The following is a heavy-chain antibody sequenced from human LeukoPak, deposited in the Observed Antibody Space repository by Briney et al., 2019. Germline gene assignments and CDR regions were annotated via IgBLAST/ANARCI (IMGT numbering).Heavy chain of an antibody. J-gene: IGHJ5*02. CDR1: GGSFSGYY. Sequence: PSETLSLTCAVYGGSFSGYYWSWIRQPPGKGLEWIGEINHSGSTNYNPSLKSRATISVDTSKNQFSLKLSSVTAADTAVYYCARSMVRGVIRPGPWGQGTLVTVSS. V-gene: IGHV4-34*01. CDR2: INHSGST. D-gene: IGHD3-10*01. CDR3: ARSMVRGVIRPGP.